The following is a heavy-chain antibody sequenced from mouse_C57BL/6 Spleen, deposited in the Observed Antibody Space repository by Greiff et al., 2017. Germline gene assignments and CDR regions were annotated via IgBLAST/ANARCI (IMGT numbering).Heavy chain of an antibody. Sequence: EVMLVESGGGLVQPGGSMKLSCAASGFTFSDAWMDWVRQSPEKGLEWVAEIRNKANNHATYYAESVKGRFTISRDDSKSSVYLQMNSLRAEDTGIYYCTRRLGRSYFDYWGQGTTLTVSS. CDR1: GFTFSDAW. J-gene: IGHJ2*01. D-gene: IGHD4-1*01. CDR2: IRNKANNHAT. V-gene: IGHV6-6*01. CDR3: TRRLGRSYFDY.